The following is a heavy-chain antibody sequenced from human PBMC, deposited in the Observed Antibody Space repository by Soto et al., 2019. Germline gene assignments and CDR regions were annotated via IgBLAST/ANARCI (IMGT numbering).Heavy chain of an antibody. CDR3: ARQPVAAARTAWFDP. J-gene: IGHJ5*02. CDR2: INYGGYT. V-gene: IGHV4-39*01. D-gene: IGHD6-13*01. Sequence: SETLSLTCTVSGGSISSSGYYWGWIRQPPGKGLEWIGSINYGGYTYYNPSLKSRVTISVDTSKNQVSLNLISVTAADTAVYYCARQPVAAARTAWFDPWGQGTLVTVSS. CDR1: GGSISSSGYY.